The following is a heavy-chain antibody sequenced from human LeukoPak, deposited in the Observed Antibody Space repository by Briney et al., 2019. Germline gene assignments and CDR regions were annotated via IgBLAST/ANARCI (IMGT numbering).Heavy chain of an antibody. CDR3: ARGRYDYVWGSYRLGWFDP. CDR1: GGSISSGGYS. V-gene: IGHV4-30-4*07. J-gene: IGHJ5*02. Sequence: PSETLSLTCAVSGGSISSGGYSWSWIRQPPGKGLEWIGYIYYSGSTYYNPSLKSRVTISVDTSKNQFSLKLSSVTAADMAVYYCARGRYDYVWGSYRLGWFDPWGQGTLVTVSS. CDR2: IYYSGST. D-gene: IGHD3-16*02.